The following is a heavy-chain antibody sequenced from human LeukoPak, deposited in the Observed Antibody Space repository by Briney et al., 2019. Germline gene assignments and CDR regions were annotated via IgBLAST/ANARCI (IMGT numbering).Heavy chain of an antibody. CDR2: IKKDGSEK. V-gene: IGHV3-7*04. Sequence: GGSLRLSCGASGFTFSSYWMSWVRQAPGKGLEWVANIKKDGSEKYYVDSVKGRFTISRDNAKKSLYLQMISLRAEDTAVYYCARNRDSNWGQGTLVTVSS. CDR3: ARNRDSN. J-gene: IGHJ4*02. CDR1: GFTFSSYW. D-gene: IGHD2-21*02.